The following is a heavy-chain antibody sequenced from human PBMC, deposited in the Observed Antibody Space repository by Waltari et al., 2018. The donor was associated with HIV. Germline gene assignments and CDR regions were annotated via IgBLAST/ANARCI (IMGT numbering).Heavy chain of an antibody. CDR3: ARGHREPMVQGVIHDY. D-gene: IGHD3-10*01. V-gene: IGHV4-34*01. J-gene: IGHJ4*02. CDR2: INHSGST. Sequence: QVQLQQWGAGLLKPSETLSLTCAVYGGSFSGYYWSWIRQPPGKGLEWIGEINHSGSTNYNPSLKSRVTISVDTSKNQFSLKLSSVTAADTAVYYCARGHREPMVQGVIHDYWGQGTLVTVSS. CDR1: GGSFSGYY.